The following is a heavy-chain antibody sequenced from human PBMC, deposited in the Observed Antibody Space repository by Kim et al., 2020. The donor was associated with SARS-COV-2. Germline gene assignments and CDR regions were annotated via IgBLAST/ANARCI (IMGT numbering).Heavy chain of an antibody. CDR1: GFTFSSYA. V-gene: IGHV3-30-3*01. CDR3: ARGGGNLEWFYYGMDV. Sequence: GGSLRLSCAASGFTFSSYAMHWVRQAPGKGLEWVAVISYDGSNKYYADSVKGRFTISRDNSKNTLYLQMNSLRAEDTAVYYCARGGGNLEWFYYGMDVWGQGTTVTVSS. D-gene: IGHD3-3*01. CDR2: ISYDGSNK. J-gene: IGHJ6*02.